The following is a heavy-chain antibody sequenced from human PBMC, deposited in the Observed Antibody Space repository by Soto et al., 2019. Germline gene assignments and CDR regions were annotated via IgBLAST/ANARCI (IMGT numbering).Heavy chain of an antibody. J-gene: IGHJ4*02. CDR2: IYYTGRT. CDR3: ARDKNTGLFDY. CDR1: GGSIRSTTYY. D-gene: IGHD2-8*02. Sequence: TSETLSLTCTVSGGSIRSTTYYWGWIRQPPGKRLEWIGSIYYTGRTYYNPSLKSRVTISVDTSKNQFSLKLTSVTAADTAVYYCARDKNTGLFDYWGQGTLVTVSS. V-gene: IGHV4-39*02.